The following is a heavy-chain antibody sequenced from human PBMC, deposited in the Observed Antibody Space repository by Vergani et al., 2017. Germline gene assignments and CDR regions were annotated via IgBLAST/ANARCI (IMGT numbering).Heavy chain of an antibody. CDR1: GGSFSGYY. CDR2: INHSGST. V-gene: IGHV4-34*01. J-gene: IGHJ6*02. D-gene: IGHD6-13*01. CDR3: ARDKYSSSWYYVAYDPLYVMDV. Sequence: QVQLQQWGAGLLKPSETLSLTCAVYGGSFSGYYWSWIRQPPGKGLEWIGEINHSGSTNYNPSLKSRVTISVDTSKNQFSLKLSSVTAADTAVYYCARDKYSSSWYYVAYDPLYVMDVGGQGTTVTVSS.